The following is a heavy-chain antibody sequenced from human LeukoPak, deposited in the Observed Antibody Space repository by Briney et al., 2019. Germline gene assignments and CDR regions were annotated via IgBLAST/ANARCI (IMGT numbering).Heavy chain of an antibody. V-gene: IGHV4-39*01. J-gene: IGHJ4*02. CDR1: GGSTSSSSYY. D-gene: IGHD6-13*01. Sequence: SETLSLTCTVSGGSTSSSSYYRGWIRQPPGKGLEWFGSIYYSGRNYYNPSLKSRVTISVDTSKNQSSLKLSSVTAADTAVYYCARHRIVAAGPIDYWGQGTLVTVSS. CDR2: IYYSGRN. CDR3: ARHRIVAAGPIDY.